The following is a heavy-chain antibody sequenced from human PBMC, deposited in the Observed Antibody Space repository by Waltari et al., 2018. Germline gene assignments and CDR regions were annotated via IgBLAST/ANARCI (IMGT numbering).Heavy chain of an antibody. D-gene: IGHD1-1*01. CDR3: ARTSTRDFYYMDV. Sequence: EVQLVQSGAEVKKPGESLRISCEGSGYDFSTYWITWVRHMPGKGLEWMGRIAPSDSSTNYSPSFHGHVTISVDTSISTAYIQWSGLSASDTAIYYCARTSTRDFYYMDVWGKGTTVTVSS. J-gene: IGHJ6*03. CDR1: GYDFSTYW. CDR2: IAPSDSST. V-gene: IGHV5-10-1*01.